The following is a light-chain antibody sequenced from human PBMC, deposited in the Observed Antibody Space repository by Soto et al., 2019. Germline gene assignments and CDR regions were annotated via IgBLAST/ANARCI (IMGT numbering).Light chain of an antibody. V-gene: IGKV3D-20*01. CDR3: QQYGSSPIT. Sequence: EIVLTQSPGTLSLSPGEIATLSCRASQSVSSSYLAWYQLKGGLAPRLLIHDASTRASGIPDRFSGSKSGTDFTLTIRGLEPEDAAVYYCQQYGSSPITFGQGTRLEIK. CDR2: DAS. CDR1: QSVSSSY. J-gene: IGKJ5*01.